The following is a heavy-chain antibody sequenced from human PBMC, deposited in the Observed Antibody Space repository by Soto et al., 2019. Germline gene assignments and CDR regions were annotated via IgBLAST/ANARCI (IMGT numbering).Heavy chain of an antibody. CDR1: GLTETNSY. CDR2: IYTSGSST. J-gene: IGHJ4*02. D-gene: IGHD5-12*01. V-gene: IGHV3-74*01. Sequence: GSLRLSCEAPGLTETNSYLHWVRQVPGKGLVWVSRIYTSGSSTSYADSVKGRFTISRDNAKSTLYLQMNSLRAEDTAVYYCVRGNTGYGNFDSWGQGTLVTVSS. CDR3: VRGNTGYGNFDS.